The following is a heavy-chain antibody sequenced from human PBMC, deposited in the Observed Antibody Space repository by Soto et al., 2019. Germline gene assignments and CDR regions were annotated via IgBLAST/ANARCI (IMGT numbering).Heavy chain of an antibody. CDR3: ARDSISTDSNYYYGMDV. Sequence: QVQLVQSGAEVKKPGASVKVSCKASGYTFTSYGISWVRQAPGQGLEWMGWISAYNGNTNYAQKLQGRVTMTTDTSTSTADMELSSLRSVDTAVYYCARDSISTDSNYYYGMDVWGQGTTVTVSS. D-gene: IGHD6-6*01. CDR1: GYTFTSYG. CDR2: ISAYNGNT. V-gene: IGHV1-18*04. J-gene: IGHJ6*02.